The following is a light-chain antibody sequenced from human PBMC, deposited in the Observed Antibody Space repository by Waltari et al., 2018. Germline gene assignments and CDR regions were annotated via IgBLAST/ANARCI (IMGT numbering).Light chain of an antibody. Sequence: QSALTQPASVSGSPGQSITISCTGTSSDVGSYNLVSWYQQHPGKAPNLMIYEGRKRPSGVSNRFSGSESCNTASLTISGLQAEDEADYYCCSYAGSSTFVFGGGTKLTVL. CDR3: CSYAGSSTFV. CDR2: EGR. CDR1: SSDVGSYNL. V-gene: IGLV2-23*03. J-gene: IGLJ2*01.